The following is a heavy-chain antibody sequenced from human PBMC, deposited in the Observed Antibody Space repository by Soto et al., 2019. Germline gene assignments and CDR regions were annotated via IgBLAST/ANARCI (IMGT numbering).Heavy chain of an antibody. CDR3: ARTTYYYDSSGVRGAFDI. CDR1: GFTVSSNY. Sequence: PGGSLRLSCAAPGFTVSSNYMSWVRQALGKGLEWVSVIYSGGSTYYADSVKGRFTISRDNSKNTLYLQMNSLRAEDTAVYYCARTTYYYDSSGVRGAFDIWGQGTMVTVSS. D-gene: IGHD3-22*01. J-gene: IGHJ3*02. CDR2: IYSGGST. V-gene: IGHV3-66*01.